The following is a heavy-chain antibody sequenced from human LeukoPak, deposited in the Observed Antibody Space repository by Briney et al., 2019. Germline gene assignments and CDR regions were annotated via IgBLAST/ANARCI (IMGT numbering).Heavy chain of an antibody. CDR3: AKGSLSRWYAWFAP. Sequence: ASGDATYYADSVKGRFTISRDNSKNTFYLEMKCLRAGDTAADYCAKGSLSRWYAWFAPWGQGTLVTVSS. J-gene: IGHJ5*02. D-gene: IGHD6-13*01. V-gene: IGHV3-23*01. CDR2: ASGDAT.